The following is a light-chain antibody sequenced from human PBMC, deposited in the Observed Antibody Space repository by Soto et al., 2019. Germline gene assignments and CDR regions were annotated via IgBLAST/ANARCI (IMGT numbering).Light chain of an antibody. V-gene: IGKV3-11*01. CDR3: QHRSNWPPVT. CDR2: DAS. J-gene: IGKJ4*01. CDR1: QSVSSY. Sequence: EIVLTQPPATLYLSPGERATLSCRASQSVSSYLGWYQQKPGQAPRLLIYDASNRATGIPARFSGSRSGTAFTLTISSLEREDFAIYYCQHRSNWPPVTFGGGTKVEIK.